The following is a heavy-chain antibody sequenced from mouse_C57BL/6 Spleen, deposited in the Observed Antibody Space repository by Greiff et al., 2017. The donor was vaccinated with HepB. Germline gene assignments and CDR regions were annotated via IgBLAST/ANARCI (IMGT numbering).Heavy chain of an antibody. J-gene: IGHJ4*01. V-gene: IGHV5-9*01. CDR3: ARHAPYYYGSSFYYAMDY. CDR2: ISGGGGNT. CDR1: GFTFSSYT. D-gene: IGHD1-1*01. Sequence: EVQRVESGGGLVKPGGSLKLSCAASGFTFSSYTMSWVRQTPEKRLEWVATISGGGGNTYYPDSVKGRFTISRDNAKNTLYLQMSSLRSEDTALYYCARHAPYYYGSSFYYAMDYWGQGTSVTVSS.